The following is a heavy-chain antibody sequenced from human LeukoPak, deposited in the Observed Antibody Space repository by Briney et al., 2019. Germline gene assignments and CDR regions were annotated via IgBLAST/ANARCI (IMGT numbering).Heavy chain of an antibody. CDR1: GGSISSYY. D-gene: IGHD6-19*01. Sequence: PSETLSLTCTVSGGSISSYYWSWIRQPAGKGLEWIGRIYTSGSTNYNPSLKSRVTISVDTSKNQFSLKLSSVTAADTAVYYCARVYFEVYSSGWDMIWAFDIGSQGTMVIVSA. CDR2: IYTSGST. J-gene: IGHJ3*02. V-gene: IGHV4-4*07. CDR3: ARVYFEVYSSGWDMIWAFDI.